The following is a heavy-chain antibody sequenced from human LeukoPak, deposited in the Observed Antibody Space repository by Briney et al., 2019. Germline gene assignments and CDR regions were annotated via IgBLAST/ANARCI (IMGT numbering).Heavy chain of an antibody. CDR2: ISGSGHRT. CDR1: GFTFRTSG. D-gene: IGHD3-16*01. CDR3: AKDWGEYFDYVWGSFTSFDS. V-gene: IGHV3-23*01. J-gene: IGHJ4*02. Sequence: GGSLRLSCAASGFTFRTSGMNWVRQAPGKGLEWVSGISGSGHRTYYADSVKGRFTISRDNSKSTLYLQMNSLRAEDTAVYYCAKDWGEYFDYVWGSFTSFDSWGQGTLVTVSS.